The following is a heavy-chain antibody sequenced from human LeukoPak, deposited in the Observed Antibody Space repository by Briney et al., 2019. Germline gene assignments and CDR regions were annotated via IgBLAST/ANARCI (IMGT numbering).Heavy chain of an antibody. CDR2: ISYSGST. J-gene: IGHJ5*02. CDR1: RGSMSSYY. D-gene: IGHD2-21*02. CDR3: ARSGVTALSWVDP. Sequence: SETLSLTCTVSRGSMSSYYWSWIRQPPGKGLEWIGYISYSGSTNYNPSLQSRITISVDTSKNQFSLKISSVTAADTAVYYCARSGVTALSWVDPWGEGTLVTVSS. V-gene: IGHV4-59*08.